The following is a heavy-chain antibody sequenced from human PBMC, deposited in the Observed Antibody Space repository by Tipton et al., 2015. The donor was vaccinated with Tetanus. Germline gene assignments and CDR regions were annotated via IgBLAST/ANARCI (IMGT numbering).Heavy chain of an antibody. J-gene: IGHJ4*02. CDR1: GFTFSSYW. D-gene: IGHD3-3*01. CDR3: AKGSLVYDFWSGYYSLPFDY. CDR2: INSDGSST. V-gene: IGHV3-74*01. Sequence: SLRLSCAASGFTFSSYWMRWVRQAPGKGLVWVSRINSDGSSTSYADSVKGRFTISRDNAKNTLYLQMNSLRAEDTAVYYCAKGSLVYDFWSGYYSLPFDYWGQGTLVTVSS.